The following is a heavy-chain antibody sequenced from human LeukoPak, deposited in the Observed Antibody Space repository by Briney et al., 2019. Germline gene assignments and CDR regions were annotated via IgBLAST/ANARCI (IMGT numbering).Heavy chain of an antibody. CDR2: INPSGGSI. CDR1: GYTFTSYY. CDR3: ARDAYDYVWGSYRYSLDY. D-gene: IGHD3-16*02. Sequence: GASVKVSCKASGYTFTSYYIHWVRQAPGQGLEWMGIINPSGGSISYAQKFQGRVTMTRDTSTSTVYMELSSLRSEDTAVYYCARDAYDYVWGSYRYSLDYWGQGTLVTVSS. J-gene: IGHJ4*02. V-gene: IGHV1-46*01.